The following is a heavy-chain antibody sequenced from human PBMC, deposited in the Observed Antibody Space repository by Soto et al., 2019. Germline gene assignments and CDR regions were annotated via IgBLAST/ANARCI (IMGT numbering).Heavy chain of an antibody. D-gene: IGHD3-22*01. Sequence: GSTYYTPSLKSRVTISVDTSKNQFSLKLSSVTAADTAVYYCARDRSNYYDSSAKYYYHGMDVWGQGTTVTVSS. J-gene: IGHJ6*02. V-gene: IGHV4-31*02. CDR2: GST. CDR3: ARDRSNYYDSSAKYYYHGMDV.